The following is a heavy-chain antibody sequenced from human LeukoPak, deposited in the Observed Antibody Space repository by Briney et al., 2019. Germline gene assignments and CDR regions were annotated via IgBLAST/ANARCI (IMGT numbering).Heavy chain of an antibody. CDR3: AKDISGYSGYDYGGGYFDY. CDR1: GFTFSSYA. D-gene: IGHD5-12*01. CDR2: ISGGGGST. Sequence: GGSLRLSCAASGFTFSSYAMSWVRQAPGKGLEWVSAISGGGGSTYYADSVKGRFTISRDNSKNTLYLQMNSLRAEDTAVYYCAKDISGYSGYDYGGGYFDYWGQGTLVTVSS. J-gene: IGHJ4*02. V-gene: IGHV3-23*01.